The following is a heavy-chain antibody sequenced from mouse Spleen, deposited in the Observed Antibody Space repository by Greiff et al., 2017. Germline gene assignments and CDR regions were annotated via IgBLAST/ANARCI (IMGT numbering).Heavy chain of an antibody. CDR2: IYPGDGDT. Sequence: QVQLQQSGPELVKPGASVKISCKASGYAFSSSWMNWVKQRPGKGLEWIGRIYPGDGDTNYNGKFKGKATLTADKSSSTAYMQLSSLTSEDSAVYFCARGDDYDDYFDYWGQGTTLTVSS. V-gene: IGHV1-82*01. CDR1: GYAFSSSW. D-gene: IGHD2-4*01. CDR3: ARGDDYDDYFDY. J-gene: IGHJ2*01.